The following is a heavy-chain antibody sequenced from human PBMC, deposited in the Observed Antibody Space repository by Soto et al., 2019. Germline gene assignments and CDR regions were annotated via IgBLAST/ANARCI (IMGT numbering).Heavy chain of an antibody. D-gene: IGHD2-2*02. CDR1: GGTFSSYA. J-gene: IGHJ4*01. Sequence: SVKVSCEASGGTFSSYAISWVRQAPGQGLEWMGGIIPIFGTANYAQKYQGRVTMTTDTSTSTAYMELRSLRSDDTAVYYCARDRIVVVPAAIEGNFDYWG. V-gene: IGHV1-69*05. CDR3: ARDRIVVVPAAIEGNFDY. CDR2: IIPIFGTA.